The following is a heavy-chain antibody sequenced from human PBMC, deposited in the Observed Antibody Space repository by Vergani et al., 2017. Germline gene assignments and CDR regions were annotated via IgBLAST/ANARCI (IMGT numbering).Heavy chain of an antibody. D-gene: IGHD3-10*01. CDR1: GYIFSNFW. CDR3: ASGGHGSENGGALQL. J-gene: IGHJ3*01. Sequence: EVKVLESGGGLVQPGESLKISCQAFGYIFSNFWIGWVRQRPGRGLEWMGIIYPGDSEVKSNPTFRGQVIFSVDTSVNTAYLQWRSLQASDTATYFCASGGHGSENGGALQLWGQGTNITVSS. CDR2: IYPGDSEV. V-gene: IGHV5-51*01.